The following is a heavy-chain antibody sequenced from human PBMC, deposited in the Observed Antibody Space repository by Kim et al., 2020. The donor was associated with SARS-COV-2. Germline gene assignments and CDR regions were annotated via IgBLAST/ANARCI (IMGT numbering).Heavy chain of an antibody. D-gene: IGHD6-6*01. Sequence: ETLSLTCAVYGGSFSGYYWSWIRQPPGKGLEWIGEINHSGSTNYNPSLKSRVTISVDTSKNQFSLKLSSVTAADTAVYYCARGRSSRGRGPPAYGMDVWGQGTTVTVSS. CDR2: INHSGST. CDR1: GGSFSGYY. V-gene: IGHV4-34*01. CDR3: ARGRSSRGRGPPAYGMDV. J-gene: IGHJ6*02.